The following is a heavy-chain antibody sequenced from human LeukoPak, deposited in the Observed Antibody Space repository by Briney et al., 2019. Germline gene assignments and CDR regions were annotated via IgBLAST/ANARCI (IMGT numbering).Heavy chain of an antibody. CDR2: KKQDRSEK. CDR3: ARDQYDTWSRRGNFDS. D-gene: IGHD3-3*01. V-gene: IGHV3-7*03. CDR1: GFTFSRSW. Sequence: GGSLRLSCVASGFTFSRSWMSWVRRAPGKGLEWVGNKKQDRSEKYYVDSVKGRLTISRDNARNSVDLQMNSLRAEDTAVFYCARDQYDTWSRRGNFDSWGQGTLVIVSS. J-gene: IGHJ4*02.